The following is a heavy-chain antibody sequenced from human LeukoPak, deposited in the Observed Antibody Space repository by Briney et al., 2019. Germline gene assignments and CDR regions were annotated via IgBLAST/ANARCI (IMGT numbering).Heavy chain of an antibody. CDR2: LYSGGST. CDR1: GFTVSSNY. Sequence: PGGSLRLSCAASGFTVSSNYMSWVRQAPGKGLEWVSVLYSGGSTYYADSVKGRFTISRDNSRNTLYLQMSSLRAEDTAVYYCTTATPYYDFWSGYYSYFDYWGQGTLVTVSS. CDR3: TTATPYYDFWSGYYSYFDY. V-gene: IGHV3-66*01. J-gene: IGHJ4*02. D-gene: IGHD3-3*01.